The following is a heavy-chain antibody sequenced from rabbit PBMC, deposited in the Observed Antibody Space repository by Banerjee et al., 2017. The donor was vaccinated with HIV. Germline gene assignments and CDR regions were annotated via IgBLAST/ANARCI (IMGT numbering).Heavy chain of an antibody. D-gene: IGHD4-1*01. Sequence: QSLEESGGDLVKPGASLTLTCTASGFSFSNRYVMCWVRQAPGKGLEWIACIYTGSSGNTVYANWAKGRSTISKASWTTVTLQMTSLTAADTATYFCARDLAGVIGWNFDLWGPGTLVTVS. J-gene: IGHJ4*01. V-gene: IGHV1S40*01. CDR2: IYTGSSGNT. CDR3: ARDLAGVIGWNFDL. CDR1: GFSFSNRYV.